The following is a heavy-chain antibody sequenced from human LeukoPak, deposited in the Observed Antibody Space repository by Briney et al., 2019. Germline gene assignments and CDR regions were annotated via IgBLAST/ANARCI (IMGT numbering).Heavy chain of an antibody. CDR3: ASPRPGIAAAGAFDY. V-gene: IGHV3-21*01. J-gene: IGHJ4*02. Sequence: GGSLRLSCAASGFTFSSYSMNWVRQAPGKGLEWVSSISSSSSYIYYADSVKGRFTISRDNAKNSLYLQMNSLRAEDTAVYYCASPRPGIAAAGAFDYWGQGTLVTVFS. CDR1: GFTFSSYS. D-gene: IGHD6-13*01. CDR2: ISSSSSYI.